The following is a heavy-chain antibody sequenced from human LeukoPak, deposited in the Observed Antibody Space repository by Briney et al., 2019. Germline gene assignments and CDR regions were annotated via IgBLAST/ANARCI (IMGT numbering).Heavy chain of an antibody. D-gene: IGHD6-13*01. J-gene: IGHJ4*02. V-gene: IGHV4-39*07. CDR1: GSSIISTIYY. CDR2: ISYSGSS. Sequence: SETLSLTCTVSGSSIISTIYYWGWIRQSPGKGLDRIGSISYSGSSFCKPSLKSRVTIAVDTSKNQFSLRLSSVTAADTAFYYCARDRGVSGFDYWGQGTLVTVSS. CDR3: ARDRGVSGFDY.